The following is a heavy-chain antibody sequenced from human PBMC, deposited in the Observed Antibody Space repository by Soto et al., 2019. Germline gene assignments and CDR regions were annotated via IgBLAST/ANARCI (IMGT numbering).Heavy chain of an antibody. D-gene: IGHD3-9*01. J-gene: IGHJ4*02. Sequence: PGGSLRLSCAASGFTFSSYWMHWVRQAPGKGLVWVSRINSDGSSTSYADSVKGRFTISRDNAKNTLYLQMNSLRAEDTALYYCARDGGYKLRYYATKPDFFDYRGRGTPVIVSS. V-gene: IGHV3-74*01. CDR2: INSDGSST. CDR1: GFTFSSYW. CDR3: ARDGGYKLRYYATKPDFFDY.